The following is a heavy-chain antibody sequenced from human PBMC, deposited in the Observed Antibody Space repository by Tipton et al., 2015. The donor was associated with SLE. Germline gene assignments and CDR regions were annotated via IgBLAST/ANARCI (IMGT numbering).Heavy chain of an antibody. CDR3: ARFRGTTVTRYFDL. Sequence: TLSLTCAVYGGSFSGYYWSWIRQPPGKGLEWIGEINHSGSTNYNPSLKSRVTISVDTSKNQFSLKLSSVTAADTAEYYCARFRGTTVTRYFDLWGRGTLVTVSS. D-gene: IGHD4-11*01. CDR1: GGSFSGYY. J-gene: IGHJ2*01. CDR2: INHSGST. V-gene: IGHV4-34*01.